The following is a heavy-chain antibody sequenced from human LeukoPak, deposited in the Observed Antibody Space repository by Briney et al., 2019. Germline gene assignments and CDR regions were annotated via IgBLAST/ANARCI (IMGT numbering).Heavy chain of an antibody. D-gene: IGHD6-13*01. CDR3: ARDQEFVRIAAGGPFDY. CDR1: GYTFTNYG. V-gene: IGHV1-18*01. J-gene: IGHJ4*02. CDR2: ISAYNGNT. Sequence: GASVKVSCKASGYTFTNYGISWVRQAPGQGLEWMGWISAYNGNTHYAQKLQGRVTVTTDISTSTAYMELRSLRSDDTAVYYCARDQEFVRIAAGGPFDYWGQGTLVTVSS.